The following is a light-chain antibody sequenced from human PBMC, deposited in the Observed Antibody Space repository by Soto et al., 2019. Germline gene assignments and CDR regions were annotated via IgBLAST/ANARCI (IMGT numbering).Light chain of an antibody. CDR3: QQHGTYRT. CDR2: KAS. Sequence: DIQTTQSPSTLSASVGDRDTIACRASQSISNRLAWYQQKPGKAPKLLIYKASSLESGVPSRFSGSGSGTEFTLTISSLQPDDFATYYCQQHGTYRTFGQGTKVDI. J-gene: IGKJ1*01. CDR1: QSISNR. V-gene: IGKV1-5*03.